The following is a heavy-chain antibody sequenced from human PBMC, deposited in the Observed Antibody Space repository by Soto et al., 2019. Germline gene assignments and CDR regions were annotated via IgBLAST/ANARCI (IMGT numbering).Heavy chain of an antibody. CDR1: GFRFSDHW. J-gene: IGHJ4*02. CDR3: ARGFRGPDY. Sequence: LRLSCAASGFRFSDHWMHWVRQDPGKGLVWVSRINNDGGDAVYADSVRGRFTISRDNAESTLYLQMTSLRVEDTAVYYCARGFRGPDYWSQGTLVTAPQ. V-gene: IGHV3-74*01. CDR2: INNDGGDA. D-gene: IGHD2-21*01.